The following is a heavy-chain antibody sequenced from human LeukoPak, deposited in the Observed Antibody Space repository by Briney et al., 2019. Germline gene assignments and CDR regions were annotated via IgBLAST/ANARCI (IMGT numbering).Heavy chain of an antibody. V-gene: IGHV3-11*06. CDR1: GFTFTDSY. CDR2: ISGSGDDT. CDR3: ARDPRTVRI. Sequence: GGSLRLSCAASGFTFTDSYMTWVRQAPGKGLEWLSYISGSGDDTNYADSVRGRFTISRDNAKNSLYLQRNSLRVEDTAVFYCARDPRTVRIWGQGTLVTVSS. D-gene: IGHD1-1*01. J-gene: IGHJ4*02.